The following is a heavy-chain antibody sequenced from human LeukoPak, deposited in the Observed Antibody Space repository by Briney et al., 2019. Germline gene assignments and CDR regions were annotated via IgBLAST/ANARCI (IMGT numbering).Heavy chain of an antibody. CDR2: IIPIFDTT. Sequence: SVKVSCKASGGTFSSYAISWVRQAPGQGLEWVGSIIPIFDTTNYAQKFQGRVTITADESTSTAYMELRSLRSEDTAVYYCARDFMYNVNCAGCWGQGTLVTVSS. CDR1: GGTFSSYA. J-gene: IGHJ4*02. CDR3: ARDFMYNVNCAGC. D-gene: IGHD1-14*01. V-gene: IGHV1-69*13.